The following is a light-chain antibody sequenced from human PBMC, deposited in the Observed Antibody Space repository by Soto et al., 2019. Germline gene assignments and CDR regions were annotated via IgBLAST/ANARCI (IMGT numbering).Light chain of an antibody. V-gene: IGLV2-11*01. CDR3: CSYAGDYVV. Sequence: QSVLTQPRSVPGSPGQSVTISCTGTSGDVGGYNYVSWYQHHPGKAPKLMIYNVSKRPSGVPDRFSGSKSGNTASLTISGLQAEDEADYYCCSYAGDYVVFGGGTKLTVL. CDR1: SGDVGGYNY. J-gene: IGLJ2*01. CDR2: NVS.